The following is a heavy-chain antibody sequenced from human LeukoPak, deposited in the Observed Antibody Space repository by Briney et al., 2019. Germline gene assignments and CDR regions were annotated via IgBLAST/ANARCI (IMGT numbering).Heavy chain of an antibody. J-gene: IGHJ4*02. CDR1: GFTFSSYA. CDR3: ARVSQWLVLDY. D-gene: IGHD6-19*01. CDR2: ISYDRSNK. Sequence: GGSLRLSCAASGFTFSSYAMQWVRQAPGKGLEWVAVISYDRSNKHYADSVKGRFTISRDNSKNTLYLQMNSLRAEDTAMYYCARVSQWLVLDYWGQGTLVTVSS. V-gene: IGHV3-30*04.